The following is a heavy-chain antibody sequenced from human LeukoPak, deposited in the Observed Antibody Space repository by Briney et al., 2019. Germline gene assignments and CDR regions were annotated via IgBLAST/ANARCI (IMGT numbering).Heavy chain of an antibody. CDR3: AKDISLPKYCSGGSCYSADYYFDY. J-gene: IGHJ4*02. CDR2: IYSGGST. CDR1: GFTVSSNY. Sequence: GGSLRLSCAASGFTVSSNYMSWVRQAPGKGLEWVSVIYSGGSTYYADSVKGRFTISRDNSKNTLYLQMNSLRAEDTAVYYCAKDISLPKYCSGGSCYSADYYFDYWGQGTLVTVSS. D-gene: IGHD2-15*01. V-gene: IGHV3-66*01.